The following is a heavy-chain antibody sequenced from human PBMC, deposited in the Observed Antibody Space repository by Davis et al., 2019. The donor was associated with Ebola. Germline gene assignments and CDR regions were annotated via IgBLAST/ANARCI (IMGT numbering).Heavy chain of an antibody. CDR3: AREVLEWLFPSYGMDV. Sequence: PGGSLRLSCAASGFTFSSYSMNWVRQAPGKGLEWVSSISSSSSYIYYADSVKGRFTIFRDNAKNSLYLQMNSLRAEDTAVYYCAREVLEWLFPSYGMDVWGQGTTVTVSS. V-gene: IGHV3-21*01. J-gene: IGHJ6*02. D-gene: IGHD3-3*01. CDR2: ISSSSSYI. CDR1: GFTFSSYS.